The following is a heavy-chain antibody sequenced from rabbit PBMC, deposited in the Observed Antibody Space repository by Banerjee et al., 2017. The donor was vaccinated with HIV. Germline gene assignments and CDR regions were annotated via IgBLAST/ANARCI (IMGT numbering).Heavy chain of an antibody. D-gene: IGHD4-1*01. CDR2: VDTASGST. CDR3: ARDLAGVIGWNFNL. Sequence: QEQLEESGGDLVKPEGSLTLTCKASGFSFSSSYWICWVRQAPGKGLEWIGCVDTASGSTYYASWAKGRFTISKTSSTVTLQMTSLTAADTATYLCARDLAGVIGWNFNLWGQGTLVTVS. CDR1: GFSFSSSYW. J-gene: IGHJ4*01. V-gene: IGHV1S45*01.